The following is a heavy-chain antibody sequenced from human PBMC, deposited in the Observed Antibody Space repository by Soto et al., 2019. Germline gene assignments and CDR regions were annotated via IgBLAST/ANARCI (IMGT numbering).Heavy chain of an antibody. CDR3: ARAVDILSPVGS. V-gene: IGHV1-69*02. D-gene: IGHD3-9*01. CDR1: GGTFSSYT. Sequence: QVQLVQSGAEVKKPGSSVKVSCKASGGTFSSYTITWVRQAPGQGLEWMGGIIPILGIANYAQKFQGRVXLXAXXATSTAYMELSSLRSEDTAVYYCARAVDILSPVGSWGQGTLVTVSS. J-gene: IGHJ4*02. CDR2: IIPILGIA.